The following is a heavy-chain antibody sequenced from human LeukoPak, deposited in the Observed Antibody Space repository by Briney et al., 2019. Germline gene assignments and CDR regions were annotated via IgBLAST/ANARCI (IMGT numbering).Heavy chain of an antibody. CDR1: GVSFNGFY. D-gene: IGHD3-3*01. J-gene: IGHJ3*02. CDR2: INHSGST. Sequence: SSETLSLTCAVYGVSFNGFYWSWIRQPPGKGLEWIGEINHSGSTNYNPSLKSRVTKSVDTSKNQFSLKLSSVTAADTAVYYCARGMNFGVVIPRAFDIWGQGTMVTVSS. CDR3: ARGMNFGVVIPRAFDI. V-gene: IGHV4-34*01.